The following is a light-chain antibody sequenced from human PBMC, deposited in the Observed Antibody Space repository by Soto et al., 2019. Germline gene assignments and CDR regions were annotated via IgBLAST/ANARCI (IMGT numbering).Light chain of an antibody. V-gene: IGKV1-12*01. CDR3: QQANSFRLT. Sequence: DIQMTQSPSFVSASVGDRVTITGRASQGISRWLAWYQQRPGKAPALLIYGAYSLQIGVSSRFSGSGSETDLPLTISSLQPEYFATYYCQQANSFRLTFGQGTRLEIK. CDR2: GAY. J-gene: IGKJ5*01. CDR1: QGISRW.